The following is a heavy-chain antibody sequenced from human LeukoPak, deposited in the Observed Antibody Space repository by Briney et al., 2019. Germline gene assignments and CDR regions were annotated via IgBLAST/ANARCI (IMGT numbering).Heavy chain of an antibody. CDR2: IHPNSGGT. CDR3: ARFSGSSNFDY. CDR1: GYTFSGYF. V-gene: IGHV1-2*02. D-gene: IGHD1-26*01. Sequence: ASVKVSCRASGYTFSGYFMHWVRQAPGQGLEWMGWIHPNSGGTKYAQKFQGRVTMTRDTSISTIYMELSSLRSDDTAVYYCARFSGSSNFDYWGQGTLVTVSS. J-gene: IGHJ4*02.